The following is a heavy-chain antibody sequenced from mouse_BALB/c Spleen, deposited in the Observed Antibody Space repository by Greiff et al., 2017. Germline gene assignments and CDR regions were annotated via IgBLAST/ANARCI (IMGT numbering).Heavy chain of an antibody. J-gene: IGHJ1*01. CDR2: INPSNGGT. CDR1: GYTFTSSY. V-gene: IGHV1S81*02. Sequence: VQLQQSGAELVKPGASVKLSCKASGYTFTSSYMYWVKQRPGQGLEWIGEINPSNGGTNFNEKFKSKATLTVDKSSSTAYMQLSSLTSEDSAVYYCARGGFYWYFEVWGAGTTVTVAS. CDR3: ARGGFYWYFEV.